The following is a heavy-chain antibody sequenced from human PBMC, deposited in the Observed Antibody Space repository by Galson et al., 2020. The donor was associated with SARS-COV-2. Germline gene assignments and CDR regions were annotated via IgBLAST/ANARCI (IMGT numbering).Heavy chain of an antibody. J-gene: IGHJ6*02. V-gene: IGHV1-18*04. Sequence: ASVKVSCKASGYTFTSYGISWVRQAPGQGLEWMGWISAYNGNTNYAQKLQGRVTMTTDTSTSTAYMELRSLRSDDTAVYYCARNYGSGSYYNPYYYYYGMDVWGQGTTVTVSS. D-gene: IGHD3-10*01. CDR1: GYTFTSYG. CDR2: ISAYNGNT. CDR3: ARNYGSGSYYNPYYYYYGMDV.